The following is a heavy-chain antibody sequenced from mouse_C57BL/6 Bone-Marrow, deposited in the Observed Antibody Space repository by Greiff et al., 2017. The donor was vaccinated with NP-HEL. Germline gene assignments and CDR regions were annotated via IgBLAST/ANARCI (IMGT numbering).Heavy chain of an antibody. Sequence: DVKLQESGPGLVKPSQSLSITCSVTGYSITSGYYWNLIRQFPGNKLEWMGFISYDGSNKYNPSLNNRISITRDTVKNQFFLKLNSVTTEDTATYYCARGGYDTPFAYWGQGTLVTVSA. CDR1: GYSITSGYY. CDR3: ARGGYDTPFAY. V-gene: IGHV3-6*01. CDR2: ISYDGSN. J-gene: IGHJ3*01. D-gene: IGHD2-2*01.